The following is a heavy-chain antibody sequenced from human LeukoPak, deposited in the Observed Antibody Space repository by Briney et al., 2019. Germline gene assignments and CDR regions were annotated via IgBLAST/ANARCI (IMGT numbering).Heavy chain of an antibody. Sequence: SVKVSCKASGGTFSSYAISWVRQAPGQGLEWMGGIIPIFGTANYAQKFQGRVTITADESTSTAYMELSSLRSEDTAVYYCARGSKATYYYYYMDVWGKGTTVTISS. CDR3: ARGSKATYYYYYMDV. D-gene: IGHD4-11*01. CDR2: IIPIFGTA. J-gene: IGHJ6*03. V-gene: IGHV1-69*01. CDR1: GGTFSSYA.